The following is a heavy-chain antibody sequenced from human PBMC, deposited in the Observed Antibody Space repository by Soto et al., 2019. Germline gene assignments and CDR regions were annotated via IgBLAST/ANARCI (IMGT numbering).Heavy chain of an antibody. CDR2: RYDDAST. CDR1: GDSIRNRNYY. V-gene: IGHV4-39*02. CDR3: AREIYIGPSGYYLDF. J-gene: IGHJ4*02. D-gene: IGHD3-22*01. Sequence: QLQLQESGPGLVKPSETLSLSCSVSGDSIRNRNYYWAWIRQPPGKGLEWIVSRYDDASTFYNPSLKRRVTISIATSKKQLSLKVTSVTAADTAVYYCAREIYIGPSGYYLDFWGQGTLVTVSS.